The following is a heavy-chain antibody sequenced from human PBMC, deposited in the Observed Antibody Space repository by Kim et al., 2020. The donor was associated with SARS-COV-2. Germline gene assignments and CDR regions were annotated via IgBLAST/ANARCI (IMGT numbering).Heavy chain of an antibody. J-gene: IGHJ4*02. CDR2: ISYDGSNK. V-gene: IGHV3-30-3*01. Sequence: GGSLRLSCAASGFTFSSYAMHWVRQAPGKGLEWVAVISYDGSNKYYADSVKGRFTISRDNSKNTLYLQMNSLRAEDTAVYYCARDSLPDSSFTLFDYWGQGTLVTVSS. CDR3: ARDSLPDSSFTLFDY. D-gene: IGHD6-6*01. CDR1: GFTFSSYA.